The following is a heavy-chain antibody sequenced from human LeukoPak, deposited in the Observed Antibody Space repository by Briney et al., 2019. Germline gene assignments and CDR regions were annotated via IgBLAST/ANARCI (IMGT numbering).Heavy chain of an antibody. CDR2: INPIGGST. CDR1: GYTFTSYY. V-gene: IGHV1-46*01. CDR3: ARGLGMNDRLAYCGGDCYSDWYFDL. J-gene: IGHJ2*01. Sequence: ASVKVSCKASGYTFTSYYMHWVRQAPGQGLEWMGIINPIGGSTSYAQKFQGRVTMTRDTSTSTVYMELSSLRSEDTAVYYCARGLGMNDRLAYCGGDCYSDWYFDLWGRGTLVTVSS. D-gene: IGHD2-21*02.